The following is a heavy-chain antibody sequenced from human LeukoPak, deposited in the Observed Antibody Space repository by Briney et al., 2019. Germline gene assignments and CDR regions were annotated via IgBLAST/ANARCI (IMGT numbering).Heavy chain of an antibody. J-gene: IGHJ4*02. Sequence: PGGSLRLSCAASGFTFSSYWMSWVRQAPGKGPEWVANIKQDGSEKYYVDSVKGRFTISRDNAKNSLYLQMNSLRAEDTAVYYCAREGYYDSSGYYYGYWGQGTLVTVSS. V-gene: IGHV3-7*01. D-gene: IGHD3-22*01. CDR2: IKQDGSEK. CDR1: GFTFSSYW. CDR3: AREGYYDSSGYYYGY.